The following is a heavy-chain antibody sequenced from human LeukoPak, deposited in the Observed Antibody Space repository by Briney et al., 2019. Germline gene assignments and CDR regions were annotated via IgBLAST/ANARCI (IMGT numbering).Heavy chain of an antibody. CDR3: ARHGSGWYGFDYYYGMDV. CDR1: GFTFSNYW. D-gene: IGHD6-19*01. Sequence: PGGSLRLSCAASGFTFSNYWMSWVRQAPGKGLEWVANIKQDGSEKYYVDSVKGRFTISRDNAKNSLYLQMNSLRAEDTAVYYCARHGSGWYGFDYYYGMDVWGQGTTVTVSS. CDR2: IKQDGSEK. J-gene: IGHJ6*02. V-gene: IGHV3-7*01.